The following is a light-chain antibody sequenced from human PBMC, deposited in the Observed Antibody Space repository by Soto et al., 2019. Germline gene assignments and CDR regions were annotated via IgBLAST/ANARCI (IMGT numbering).Light chain of an antibody. J-gene: IGKJ1*01. V-gene: IGKV3-20*01. CDR2: GAS. CDR1: QSVNSNY. CDR3: QQYDSTPPT. Sequence: EIVLTQSPGTLSLSPGERATLSCRASQSVNSNYLASYQRKPGQAPRLLIYGASNRATHIPDRFSASGSGRDFTLTITRLEAEGFAVYYWQQYDSTPPTFGQGTKVEVK.